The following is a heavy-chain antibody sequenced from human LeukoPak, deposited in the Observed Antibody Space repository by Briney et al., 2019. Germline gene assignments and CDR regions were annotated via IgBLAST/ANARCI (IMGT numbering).Heavy chain of an antibody. D-gene: IGHD3-16*01. J-gene: IGHJ4*02. V-gene: IGHV3-53*01. CDR2: IYSGGST. CDR3: ARVVNDYVWGGYYFDY. CDR1: EFSVGSNY. Sequence: GGSLRLSCAASEFSVGSNYMTWVRQAPGKGLEWVSVIYSGGSTYYADSVKGRFTISRDNSKNTLYLQMNSLRAEDTAVYYCARVVNDYVWGGYYFDYWGQGTLVTVSS.